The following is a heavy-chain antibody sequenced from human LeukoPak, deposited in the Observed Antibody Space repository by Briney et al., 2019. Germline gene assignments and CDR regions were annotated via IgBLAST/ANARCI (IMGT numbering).Heavy chain of an antibody. CDR2: LYYSGST. CDR1: GGSISSSSYY. Sequence: SETLSLTCTVSGGSISSSSYYWGWIRQPPGKGLEWIGNLYYSGSTYYNPSLKSRVTISVDTSKNQFSLKLSSVTAADTAVYYCARDAMVPADSDYWGQGTLVTVSS. J-gene: IGHJ4*02. V-gene: IGHV4-39*02. CDR3: ARDAMVPADSDY. D-gene: IGHD5-18*01.